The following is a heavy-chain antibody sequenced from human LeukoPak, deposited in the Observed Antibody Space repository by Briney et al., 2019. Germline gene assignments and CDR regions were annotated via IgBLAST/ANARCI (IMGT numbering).Heavy chain of an antibody. J-gene: IGHJ6*03. CDR3: ASGRTIFYYYMDV. CDR2: INPKRGDT. V-gene: IGHV1-2*02. D-gene: IGHD3-3*02. Sequence: ASVKVSCKASGYTFTGYYMHWVRQAPGQGLEWMGWINPKRGDTNYAQKFQGRVTMTRDTSISTVYMEVSRLRSDDTVIYYCASGRTIFYYYMDVWGKGTTVTISS. CDR1: GYTFTGYY.